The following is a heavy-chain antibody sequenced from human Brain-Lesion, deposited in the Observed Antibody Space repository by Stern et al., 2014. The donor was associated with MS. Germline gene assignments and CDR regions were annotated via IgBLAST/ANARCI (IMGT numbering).Heavy chain of an antibody. V-gene: IGHV1-24*01. CDR3: ATLSPGAGGNYYRHFDY. D-gene: IGHD1-26*01. CDR2: FDPEDGET. CDR1: GYTLTELS. Sequence: QVQLMQSGAEVKKPGASVKGSCKVSGYTLTELSMHWVRQAPRKGLEWMGGFDPEDGETIYAQKFQGRVTMTEDTSTDTAYMELSSLRSEDTAVYYCATLSPGAGGNYYRHFDYWGQGTLVTVSS. J-gene: IGHJ4*02.